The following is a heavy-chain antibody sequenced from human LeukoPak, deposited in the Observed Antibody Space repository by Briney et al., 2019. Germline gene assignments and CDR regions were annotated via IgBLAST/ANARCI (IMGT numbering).Heavy chain of an antibody. CDR1: GGTFSSYA. V-gene: IGHV1-69*04. CDR2: IIPILGIA. J-gene: IGHJ4*02. D-gene: IGHD5-24*01. Sequence: PRASVKVSCKASGGTFSSYAISWVRQAPGQGLEWMGRIIPILGIANYAQKFQGRVTITADKSTSTAYMELSSLRSEDTAVYYCARGGKGDGYNGSDYWGQGTLVTVSS. CDR3: ARGGKGDGYNGSDY.